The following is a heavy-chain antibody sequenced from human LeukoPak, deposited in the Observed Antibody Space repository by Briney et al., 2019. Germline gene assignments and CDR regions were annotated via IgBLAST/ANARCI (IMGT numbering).Heavy chain of an antibody. CDR1: GFTFSSYA. J-gene: IGHJ4*02. CDR2: ISGSGGST. V-gene: IGHV3-23*01. D-gene: IGHD3-10*01. Sequence: GGSLRLSCAASGFTFSSYAMSWVRQAPGKELEWVSAISGSGGSTYYADSVKGRFTISRDNSKNTLYLQMNSLRAEDTAVYYCAEDHLGYYGSGSYYYFDYWGQGTLVTVSS. CDR3: AEDHLGYYGSGSYYYFDY.